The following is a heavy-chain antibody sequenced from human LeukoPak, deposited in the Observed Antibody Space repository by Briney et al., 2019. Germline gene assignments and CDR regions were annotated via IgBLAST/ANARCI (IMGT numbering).Heavy chain of an antibody. CDR2: VSSSSSTI. CDR1: GFTFSSYS. CDR3: ATRHCSIAACRASSYKCMDD. D-gene: IGHD4-11*01. Sequence: GGSLRLSCAASGFTFSSYSMNWVRQAPGKGLEWVSYVSSSSSTIYYADSVKGRFTISRDNSKNTLYLQMNSLGAEDTAVYYCATRHCSIAACRASSYKCMDDWGKGTTVTVSS. V-gene: IGHV3-48*01. J-gene: IGHJ6*04.